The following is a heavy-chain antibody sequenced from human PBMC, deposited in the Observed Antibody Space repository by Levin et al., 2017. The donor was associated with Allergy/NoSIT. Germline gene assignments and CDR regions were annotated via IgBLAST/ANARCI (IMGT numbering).Heavy chain of an antibody. D-gene: IGHD6-6*01. Sequence: ASVKVSCKASGYTFTSYDINWVRQATGQGLEWMGWMNPNSGNTGYAQKFQGRVTMTRNTSISTAYMELSSLRSEDTAVYYCARGPIAARRIYFQHWGQGTLVTVSS. CDR1: GYTFTSYD. V-gene: IGHV1-8*01. CDR3: ARGPIAARRIYFQH. J-gene: IGHJ1*01. CDR2: MNPNSGNT.